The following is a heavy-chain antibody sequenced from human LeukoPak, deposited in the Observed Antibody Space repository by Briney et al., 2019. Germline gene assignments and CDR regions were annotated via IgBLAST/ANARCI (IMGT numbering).Heavy chain of an antibody. V-gene: IGHV4-30-2*01. CDR1: GGSISSGGYS. D-gene: IGHD3-10*01. Sequence: TLSLTCAVSGGSISSGGYSWSWTRQPPGKGLEWIGYIYHSGSTYYNPSLKSRVTITVDRSKNQFSLKLSSVTAADTAVYYCAGQTMVRGVRDYWGQGTLVTVSS. CDR2: IYHSGST. CDR3: AGQTMVRGVRDY. J-gene: IGHJ4*02.